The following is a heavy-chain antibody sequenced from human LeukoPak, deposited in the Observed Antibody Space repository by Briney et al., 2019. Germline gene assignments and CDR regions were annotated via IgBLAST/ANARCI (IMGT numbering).Heavy chain of an antibody. CDR2: ISSSSSYI. D-gene: IGHD6-19*01. J-gene: IGHJ4*02. Sequence: GGSLRLSCAASGFTFSSYSMNWVRQAPGKGLEWVSSISSSSSYIYYADSVKGRFTISRDNAKNSLYLQMNSLRAEDTAVYYCARDGRWWPEWLVPGYYFDYWGQGTLVTVSS. CDR3: ARDGRWWPEWLVPGYYFDY. CDR1: GFTFSSYS. V-gene: IGHV3-21*01.